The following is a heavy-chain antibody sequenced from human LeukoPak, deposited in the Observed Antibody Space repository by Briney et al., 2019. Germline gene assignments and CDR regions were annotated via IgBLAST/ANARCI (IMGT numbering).Heavy chain of an antibody. Sequence: GRSLRLSCAASGFTFRSYTMHWVRQAPGKGLEWVAVILYDGRTTNYAESVRGRFTISRDNSKNTLYLQMNSLRAEDTAVYYCAKDLFLWYFDLWGRGTLVTVSS. J-gene: IGHJ2*01. CDR2: ILYDGRTT. CDR3: AKDLFLWYFDL. D-gene: IGHD2-21*01. CDR1: GFTFRSYT. V-gene: IGHV3-30*04.